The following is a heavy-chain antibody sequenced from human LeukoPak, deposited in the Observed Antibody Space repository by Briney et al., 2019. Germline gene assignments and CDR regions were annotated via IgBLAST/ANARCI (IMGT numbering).Heavy chain of an antibody. J-gene: IGHJ4*02. CDR3: ARGRYSNYGFRDY. CDR2: TYYRSKWYN. Sequence: SQTLSLTCAISGDSVSSNSAAWNWIRQSPSRGLEWLGRTYYRSKWYNDYAVSVKSRITINPDTSKNQFSLKLSSVTAADTAVYYCARGRYSNYGFRDYWGQGTLVTVSS. D-gene: IGHD4-11*01. V-gene: IGHV6-1*01. CDR1: GDSVSSNSAA.